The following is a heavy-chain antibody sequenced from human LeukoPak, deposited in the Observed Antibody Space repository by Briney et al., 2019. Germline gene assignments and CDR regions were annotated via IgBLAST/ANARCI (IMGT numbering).Heavy chain of an antibody. J-gene: IGHJ5*02. CDR2: IHYSGST. CDR3: ARGYHDVLTGLYHWFDP. CDR1: GGSISNYY. D-gene: IGHD3-9*01. Sequence: SGILSLTCTVFGGSISNYYWNWIRQPPGKGLEWIGYIHYSGSTKYNPSLKSRVLISLDTSKNQFSLKLSYVTAADTAMYYCARGYHDVLTGLYHWFDPWGQETLVSVSS. V-gene: IGHV4-59*12.